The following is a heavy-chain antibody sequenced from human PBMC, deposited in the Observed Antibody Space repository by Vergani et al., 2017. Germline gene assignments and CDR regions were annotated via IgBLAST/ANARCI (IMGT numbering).Heavy chain of an antibody. J-gene: IGHJ2*01. V-gene: IGHV1-2*02. CDR1: GYTFTSYY. Sequence: QVQLVQSGAEVKKPGASVKVSCKASGYTFTSYYMHWVRQAPGQGLEWMGIINPSGGTNYAQKFQGRVTMTRNTTISTADMVRSRLRSDDAAVYYCAGGRKYDFWSGGYFDLWGRGTLVTVSS. CDR2: INPSGGT. D-gene: IGHD3-3*01. CDR3: AGGRKYDFWSGGYFDL.